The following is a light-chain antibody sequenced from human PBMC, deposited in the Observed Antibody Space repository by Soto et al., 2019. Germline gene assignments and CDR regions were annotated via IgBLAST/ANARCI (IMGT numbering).Light chain of an antibody. V-gene: IGKV3-11*01. CDR3: QQRTNSLIT. CDR1: QSVGSF. J-gene: IGKJ5*01. CDR2: DAS. Sequence: EIVLTQSPATLSLSPGARGTLSCRASQSVGSFLAWYQQKPGQAPRLLIYDASKRATGTPARFSGSGSGTDFTLTINSPEPEDSAVYYCQQRTNSLITFGQGTRLEIK.